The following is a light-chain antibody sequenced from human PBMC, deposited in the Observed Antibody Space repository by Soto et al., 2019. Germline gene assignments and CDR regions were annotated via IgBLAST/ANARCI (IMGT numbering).Light chain of an antibody. J-gene: IGKJ5*01. Sequence: EVVMTQSPATLSVSPGERVTLSCRSSQSVADNLAWFQQKPGQGPRLLIYGASTRATGIPARFSSSGSETDFTLTISSLRSEDSAVYHCQQYNNWPITFGQGIRLEI. CDR2: GAS. CDR1: QSVADN. V-gene: IGKV3-15*01. CDR3: QQYNNWPIT.